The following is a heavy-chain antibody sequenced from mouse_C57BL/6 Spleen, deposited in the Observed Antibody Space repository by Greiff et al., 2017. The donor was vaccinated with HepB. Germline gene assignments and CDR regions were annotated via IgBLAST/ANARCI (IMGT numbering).Heavy chain of an antibody. CDR1: GYTFTDYY. J-gene: IGHJ1*03. Sequence: EVKLQQSGPELVKPGASVKISCKASGYTFTDYYMNWVKQSHGKSLEWIGDINPNNGGTSYNQKFKGKATLTVDKSSSTAYMELRSLTSEDSAVYYCARPDYPNWYFDVWGTGTTVTVSS. CDR3: ARPDYPNWYFDV. V-gene: IGHV1-26*01. D-gene: IGHD2-4*01. CDR2: INPNNGGT.